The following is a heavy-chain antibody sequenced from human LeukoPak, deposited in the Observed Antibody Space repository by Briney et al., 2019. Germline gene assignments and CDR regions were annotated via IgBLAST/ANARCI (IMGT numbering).Heavy chain of an antibody. D-gene: IGHD6-19*01. J-gene: IGHJ4*02. V-gene: IGHV3-30*19. CDR1: GFTFSSYG. Sequence: PGGSLRLSCAASGFTFSSYGMHWVRQAPGKGLEWVAVIWYDGSNKYYADSVKGRFTISRDNSKSTLYLQMNSLRAEDTAVYYCARDRYSSGWYGPLGDYWGQGTLVTVSS. CDR3: ARDRYSSGWYGPLGDY. CDR2: IWYDGSNK.